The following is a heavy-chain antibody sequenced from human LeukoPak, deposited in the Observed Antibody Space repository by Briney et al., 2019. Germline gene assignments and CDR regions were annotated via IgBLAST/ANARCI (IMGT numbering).Heavy chain of an antibody. Sequence: ASVTVSCKASGYTFTSYDINWVRQATGQGLGWMGWMNPNSGNTGYAQKFQGRVTMTKNTSITTAYMELSSLRSEDTAVYYCARALSWTTDSYYYMDVWGKGTTVTVSS. D-gene: IGHD3/OR15-3a*01. CDR1: GYTFTSYD. CDR3: ARALSWTTDSYYYMDV. CDR2: MNPNSGNT. V-gene: IGHV1-8*01. J-gene: IGHJ6*03.